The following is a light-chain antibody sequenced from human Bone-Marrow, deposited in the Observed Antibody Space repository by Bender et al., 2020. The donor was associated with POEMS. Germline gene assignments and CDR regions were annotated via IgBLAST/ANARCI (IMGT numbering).Light chain of an antibody. J-gene: IGLJ1*01. CDR3: CSYTNRYIYV. CDR2: EGS. V-gene: IGLV2-14*02. Sequence: QSALTQPASVSGSPGQSITLSCTGISSYIFVSWYQFHPGKAPKLILFEGSQRPSGVSHRFSGSASDNTASLTISGLLTEDEAEYYCCSYTNRYIYVFGTGTMVTVL. CDR1: SSYIF.